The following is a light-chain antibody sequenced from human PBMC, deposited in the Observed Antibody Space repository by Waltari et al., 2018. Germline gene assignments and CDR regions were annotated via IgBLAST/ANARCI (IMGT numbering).Light chain of an antibody. Sequence: QSALTQPPSVSGSPGQSITISCTGTSRDVGSYNLVSWYQQSPGKAPKLMILSDRFSGSKSDNTASLTISGLQAEDEADYYCCSYAPGNTYVFGTGTKVTVL. J-gene: IGLJ1*01. V-gene: IGLV2-23*01. CDR1: SRDVGSYNL. CDR3: CSYAPGNTYV.